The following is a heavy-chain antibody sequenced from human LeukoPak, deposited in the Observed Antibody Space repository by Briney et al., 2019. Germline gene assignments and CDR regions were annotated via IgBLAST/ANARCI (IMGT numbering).Heavy chain of an antibody. J-gene: IGHJ4*02. CDR2: ILPVLGRP. D-gene: IGHD3-22*01. CDR1: GDTFGNYD. CDR3: ARATRSSGYYATFDY. V-gene: IGHV1-69*10. Sequence: SVKVSCKASGDTFGNYDFAWVRLAPGQGLEWMGGILPVLGRPDYAQRFQDRITINADESTSTVSMELSSLRSDDTAVYYCARATRSSGYYATFDYWGQGTLVTVSS.